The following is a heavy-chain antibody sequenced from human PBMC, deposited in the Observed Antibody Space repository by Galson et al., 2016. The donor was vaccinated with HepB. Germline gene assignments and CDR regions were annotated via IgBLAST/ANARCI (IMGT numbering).Heavy chain of an antibody. Sequence: SLRLSCAASGFTFSSYWMHWVRQDPGKGLVWVSRISSDGSRTTYAGSVKGRFTISRDNSKNTLYLQMNSLRAEDTAVYNCARDIGRDYFDYWGQGTLVTVSS. CDR1: GFTFSSYW. J-gene: IGHJ4*02. V-gene: IGHV3-74*01. D-gene: IGHD2-15*01. CDR2: ISSDGSRT. CDR3: ARDIGRDYFDY.